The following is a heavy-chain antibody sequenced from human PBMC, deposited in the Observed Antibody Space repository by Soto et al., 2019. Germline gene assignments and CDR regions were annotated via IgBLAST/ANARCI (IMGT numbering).Heavy chain of an antibody. V-gene: IGHV3-13*01. D-gene: IGHD4-17*01. CDR3: ARVSPPLRGPDY. CDR2: IGTAGDT. CDR1: GFTFSSYD. Sequence: PGGSLRLSCAASGFTFSSYDMHWVRQATGKGLEWVSAIGTAGDTYYPGSVKGRFTISRENAKNSLYLQMNSLRAEDTAVYYCARVSPPLRGPDYWGQGTLVTVSS. J-gene: IGHJ4*02.